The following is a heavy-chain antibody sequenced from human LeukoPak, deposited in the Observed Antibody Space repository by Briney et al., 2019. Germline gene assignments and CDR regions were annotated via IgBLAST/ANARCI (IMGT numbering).Heavy chain of an antibody. CDR2: ISSDGSNK. J-gene: IGHJ4*02. CDR3: AKDRGASSSRYLVFDY. Sequence: PGRSLRLSCAASGFTFSNYGMHWVRQAPGKGLEWVAVISSDGSNKYYADSVKGRFTISRDNSKNTLYLQMNSLRAEDTAVFYCAKDRGASSSRYLVFDYWGQGTLVTVSS. V-gene: IGHV3-30*18. D-gene: IGHD6-13*01. CDR1: GFTFSNYG.